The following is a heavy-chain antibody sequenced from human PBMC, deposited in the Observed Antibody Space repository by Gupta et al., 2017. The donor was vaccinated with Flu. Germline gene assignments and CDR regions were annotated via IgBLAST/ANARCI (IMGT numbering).Heavy chain of an antibody. D-gene: IGHD1-26*01. J-gene: IGHJ4*02. CDR1: GGTFSTDA. V-gene: IGHV1-69*01. CDR3: ARDLKTGTYRNFDY. Sequence: QVQLVQSGAEVKKPGSSVKVSCKASGGTFSTDAITWVRQAPGQGREWMGGIIPIFGTTNYAQKCQDRVTITADESTSTVYMELSSLRAEDTAVYYCARDLKTGTYRNFDYWGQGTLVTVSS. CDR2: IIPIFGTT.